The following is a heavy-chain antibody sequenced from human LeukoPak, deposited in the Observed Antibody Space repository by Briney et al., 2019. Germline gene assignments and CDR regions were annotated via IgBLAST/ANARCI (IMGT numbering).Heavy chain of an antibody. Sequence: GGSLRLSCAASGFTFSSYAMSWVRQAPGKGLEWVAVISYDGSNKYYADSVKGRFTISRDNSKNTLYLQMNSLRAEDTAVYYCAREGIGETYYFDYWGQGTLVTVSS. V-gene: IGHV3-30-3*01. CDR1: GFTFSSYA. J-gene: IGHJ4*02. CDR3: AREGIGETYYFDY. D-gene: IGHD3-10*01. CDR2: ISYDGSNK.